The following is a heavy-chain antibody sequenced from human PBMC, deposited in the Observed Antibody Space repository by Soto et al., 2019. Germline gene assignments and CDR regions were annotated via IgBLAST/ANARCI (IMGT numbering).Heavy chain of an antibody. D-gene: IGHD3-22*01. CDR1: GGSVSSGSYY. CDR2: IYYSGST. V-gene: IGHV4-61*03. J-gene: IGHJ4*02. CDR3: GYYYDSSGYYYSSALSFDY. Sequence: QVQLQESGPGLVKPSETLSLTCTVSGGSVSSGSYYWSWIRQPPGKGLEWIGYIYYSGSTNYNPSLKSRVTRSVDTSKNHFSRKLSAVTAADTAVYYCGYYYDSSGYYYSSALSFDYWGQGTLVTISS.